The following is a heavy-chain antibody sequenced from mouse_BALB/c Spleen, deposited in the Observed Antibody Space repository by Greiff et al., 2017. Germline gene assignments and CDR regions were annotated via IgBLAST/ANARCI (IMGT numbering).Heavy chain of an antibody. Sequence: DVMLVESGGGLVKPGGSLKLSCAASGFTFSSYTMSWVRQTPEKRLEWVATISSGGSYTYYPDSVKGRFTISRDNAKNTLYLQMSSLKSEDTAMYYCTRNYRYDDAMDYWGQGTSVTVSS. CDR3: TRNYRYDDAMDY. D-gene: IGHD2-14*01. V-gene: IGHV5-6-4*01. J-gene: IGHJ4*01. CDR2: ISSGGSYT. CDR1: GFTFSSYT.